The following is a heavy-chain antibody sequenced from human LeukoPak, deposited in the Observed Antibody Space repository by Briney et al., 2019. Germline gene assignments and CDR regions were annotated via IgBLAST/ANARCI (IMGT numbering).Heavy chain of an antibody. J-gene: IGHJ4*02. Sequence: ASVKVSCKASGYTFTSYYMHWVRQAPGEGLEWMGWINPNSGGTNYAQKFQGRVTMTRDTSISTAYMELSRLRSDDTAVYYCASTSGYQLLSSIPNWGQGTLVTVSS. V-gene: IGHV1-2*02. D-gene: IGHD2-2*01. CDR3: ASTSGYQLLSSIPN. CDR1: GYTFTSYY. CDR2: INPNSGGT.